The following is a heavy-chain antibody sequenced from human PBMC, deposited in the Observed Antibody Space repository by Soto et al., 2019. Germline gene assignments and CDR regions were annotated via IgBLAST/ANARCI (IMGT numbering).Heavy chain of an antibody. CDR2: ISYDGSNK. J-gene: IGHJ4*02. CDR3: AGIQLWAPTFDY. CDR1: GFTFSSYA. Sequence: GGSLRLSCAASGFTFSSYAMHWVRQAPGKGLEWVAVISYDGSNKYYADSVKGRFTISRDNSKNTLYLQMNSLRAEDTAVYYCAGIQLWAPTFDYWGQGTLVTVSS. V-gene: IGHV3-30-3*01. D-gene: IGHD5-18*01.